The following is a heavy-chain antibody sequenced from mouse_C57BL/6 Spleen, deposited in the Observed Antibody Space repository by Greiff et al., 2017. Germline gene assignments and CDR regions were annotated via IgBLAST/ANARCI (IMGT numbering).Heavy chain of an antibody. CDR1: GYAFSSSW. Sequence: VQLQQSGPELVKPGASVKISCKASGYAFSSSWMNWVKQRPGKGLEWIGRIYPGDGDTNYNGKVKGKATLTADKSSSTAYMQLSSLTSEDSAVYFCASNWDGWYFDVWGTGTTVTVYS. J-gene: IGHJ1*03. CDR3: ASNWDGWYFDV. D-gene: IGHD4-1*01. CDR2: IYPGDGDT. V-gene: IGHV1-82*01.